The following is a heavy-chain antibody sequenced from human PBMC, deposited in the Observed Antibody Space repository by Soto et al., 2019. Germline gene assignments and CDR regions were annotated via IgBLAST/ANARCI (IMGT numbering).Heavy chain of an antibody. V-gene: IGHV3-48*03. Sequence: EVQLVESGGGLVQPGGSLRLSCAASGFTFSSYEMNWVRQAPGKGLEWVSYISTSGTYVHYGDSVKGRFTISRDNAKNSLYLQMNSLRAEDTAVYYCARGNYGSGSNQYWYFDLWGRGTLVSVSS. CDR2: ISTSGTYV. CDR3: ARGNYGSGSNQYWYFDL. CDR1: GFTFSSYE. D-gene: IGHD3-10*01. J-gene: IGHJ2*01.